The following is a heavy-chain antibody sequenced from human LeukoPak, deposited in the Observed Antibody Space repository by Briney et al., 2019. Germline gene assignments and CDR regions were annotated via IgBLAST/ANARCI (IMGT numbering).Heavy chain of an antibody. CDR1: GGSFSGYY. Sequence: SETLSLTCAVYGGSFSGYYWSWIRQPPGKGLEWIGEINRSGSTNYNPSLKSRVTISVDTSKNQSSLKLSSVTAADTAVYYCARGIQLWSTNAFDIWGQGTMVTVSS. CDR2: INRSGST. CDR3: ARGIQLWSTNAFDI. J-gene: IGHJ3*02. V-gene: IGHV4-34*01. D-gene: IGHD5-18*01.